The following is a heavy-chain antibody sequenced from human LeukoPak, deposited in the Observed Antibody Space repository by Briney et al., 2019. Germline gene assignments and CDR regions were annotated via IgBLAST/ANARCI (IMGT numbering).Heavy chain of an antibody. D-gene: IGHD2-21*02. CDR1: GGSFSGYY. Sequence: SETLSLTCAVYGGSFSGYYWSWIRHPPGKGLEWIGEINHSGSTNYNTSLKSRVTISVDTSKNQFSLKLSSVTAADTAVYYCATSGGNSRLFFDYWGQGTLVTVSS. CDR3: ATSGGNSRLFFDY. J-gene: IGHJ4*02. V-gene: IGHV4-34*01. CDR2: INHSGST.